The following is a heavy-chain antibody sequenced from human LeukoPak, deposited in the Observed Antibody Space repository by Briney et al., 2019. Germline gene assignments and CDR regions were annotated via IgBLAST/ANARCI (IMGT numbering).Heavy chain of an antibody. J-gene: IGHJ5*02. Sequence: ASVKVSCKTSGYTFTGYYIHWVRQAPGQGLEWMGWINPNSGGTKYVQKFQGRVTVTRDTSITTAYLELSGLTSDDTAVYYCARAPSGYDYSWLDPWGQGTLVTVSP. V-gene: IGHV1-2*02. CDR1: GYTFTGYY. D-gene: IGHD5-12*01. CDR3: ARAPSGYDYSWLDP. CDR2: INPNSGGT.